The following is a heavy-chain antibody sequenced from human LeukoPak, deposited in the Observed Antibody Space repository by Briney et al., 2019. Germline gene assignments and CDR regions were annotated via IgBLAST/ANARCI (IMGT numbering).Heavy chain of an antibody. D-gene: IGHD3-10*01. J-gene: IGHJ5*02. CDR1: GGSISSYY. CDR2: IYYSGSI. Sequence: SETLSLTCTVSGGSISSYYWSWIRQPPGKGLEWIGYIYYSGSINYNPSLKSRVTISVDTSKNQFSLKLSSVTAADTAVYYCARERAYYYGSRGFDPWGQGTLVTVSS. V-gene: IGHV4-59*01. CDR3: ARERAYYYGSRGFDP.